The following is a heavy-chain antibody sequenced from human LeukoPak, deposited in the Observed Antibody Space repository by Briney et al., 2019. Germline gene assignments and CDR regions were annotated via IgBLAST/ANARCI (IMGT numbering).Heavy chain of an antibody. V-gene: IGHV5-10-1*01. CDR2: IDPSDSYT. J-gene: IGHJ6*02. CDR1: GYSFTSYW. CDR3: ATHGPVVVVAATPYYYGMDV. Sequence: GESLKISCKGSGYSFTSYWISWVRQMPGKGLEWMGRIDPSDSYTNYSPSFQGHVTISADKSISTAYLQWSSLKASDTAMYYCATHGPVVVVAATPYYYGMDVWGQGTTVTVSS. D-gene: IGHD2-15*01.